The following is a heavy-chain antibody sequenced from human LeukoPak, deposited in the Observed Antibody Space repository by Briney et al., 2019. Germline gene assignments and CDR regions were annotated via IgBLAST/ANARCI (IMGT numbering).Heavy chain of an antibody. V-gene: IGHV3-64*01. CDR1: GFTFSSYA. CDR3: ARDDGSGTDV. CDR2: ISSNGGST. J-gene: IGHJ6*02. D-gene: IGHD3-10*01. Sequence: GGSLRLSCAASGFTFSSYAKHWVRQAPGKGLEYVSAISSNGGSTYYANSVKGRFTISRDNSKNTLYLQMGSLRVEDMAVYYCARDDGSGTDVWGQGTTVTVSS.